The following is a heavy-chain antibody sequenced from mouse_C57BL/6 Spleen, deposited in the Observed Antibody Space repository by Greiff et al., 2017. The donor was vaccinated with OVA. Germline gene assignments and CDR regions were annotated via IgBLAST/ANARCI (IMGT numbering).Heavy chain of an antibody. CDR2: IDPSDSYT. Sequence: QVQLQQPGAELVKPGASVKLSCKASGYTFTSYWMQWVKQRPGQGLEWIGEIDPSDSYTNYNQQFKGKATMTVDTSSSTAYMQLSILTSEDSAVYYCARVGFITTVEGYFDVWGTGTTVTVSS. D-gene: IGHD1-1*01. CDR1: GYTFTSYW. V-gene: IGHV1-50*01. J-gene: IGHJ1*03. CDR3: ARVGFITTVEGYFDV.